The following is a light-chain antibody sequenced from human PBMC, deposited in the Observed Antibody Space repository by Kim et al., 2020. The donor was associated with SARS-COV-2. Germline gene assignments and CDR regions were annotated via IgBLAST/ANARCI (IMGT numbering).Light chain of an antibody. J-gene: IGLJ3*02. Sequence: GQRVTISCSGSSTSIENNPVTWYQQLPETAPKLLIYGDDQRPSGVPGRFSGSKSGTSASLAISGLQSGDDADYFCATWDDSLYGRVFGGGTQLTVL. V-gene: IGLV1-44*01. CDR3: ATWDDSLYGRV. CDR1: STSIENNP. CDR2: GDD.